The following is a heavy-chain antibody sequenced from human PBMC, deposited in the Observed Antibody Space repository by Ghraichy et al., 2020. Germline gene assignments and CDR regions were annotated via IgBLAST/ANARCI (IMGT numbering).Heavy chain of an antibody. CDR1: GGSISSDGFY. V-gene: IGHV4-31*03. D-gene: IGHD3-22*01. J-gene: IGHJ4*02. Sequence: LSLTCTVSGGSISSDGFYWSWIRQHPGKGLEWIGYIYYSGSTYYNPSLKSRVTISVDTSENQFSLKLTSVTAADTAVYYCAREGYYYDSGGYHYYYFDYWGQGTLVTVSS. CDR3: AREGYYYDSGGYHYYYFDY. CDR2: IYYSGST.